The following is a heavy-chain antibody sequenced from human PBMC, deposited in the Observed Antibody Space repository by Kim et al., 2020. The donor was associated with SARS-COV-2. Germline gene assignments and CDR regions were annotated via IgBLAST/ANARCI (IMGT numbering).Heavy chain of an antibody. CDR1: GGTFSSYA. D-gene: IGHD4-17*01. J-gene: IGHJ6*02. CDR2: IIPIFGTA. CDR3: ARDLVSRHDYGDYVDPYYYYYGMDV. V-gene: IGHV1-69*06. Sequence: SVKVSCKASGGTFSSYAISWVRQAPGQGLEWMGGIIPIFGTANYAQKFQGRVTITADKSTSTAYMELSSLRSEDTAVYYCARDLVSRHDYGDYVDPYYYYYGMDVWGQGTTVTVSS.